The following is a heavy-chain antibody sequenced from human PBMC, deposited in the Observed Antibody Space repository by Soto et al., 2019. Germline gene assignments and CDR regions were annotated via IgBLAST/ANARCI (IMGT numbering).Heavy chain of an antibody. CDR2: INAGNGNT. CDR3: ASMGRGYSSGWYFLDY. J-gene: IGHJ4*02. D-gene: IGHD6-19*01. V-gene: IGHV1-3*01. Sequence: QVQFVQSGAEVKKPGASVKVSCKASGYTFTSYAMHWVRQAPGQRLEWMGWINAGNGNTKYSQKFQGRVTITRDTSASTAYMELSSLRSEDTAVYYCASMGRGYSSGWYFLDYWGQGTLVTVSS. CDR1: GYTFTSYA.